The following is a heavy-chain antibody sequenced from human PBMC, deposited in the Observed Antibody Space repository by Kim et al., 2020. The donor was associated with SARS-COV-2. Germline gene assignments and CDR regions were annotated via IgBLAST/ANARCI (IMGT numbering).Heavy chain of an antibody. V-gene: IGHV2-5*01. J-gene: IGHJ4*02. D-gene: IGHD6-19*01. CDR3: AHWGNIAVAGHFDY. Sequence: SPSLKSRLTITKDTCKNQVVLTMTNMDPVDTATYYCAHWGNIAVAGHFDYWGQGTLVTVSS.